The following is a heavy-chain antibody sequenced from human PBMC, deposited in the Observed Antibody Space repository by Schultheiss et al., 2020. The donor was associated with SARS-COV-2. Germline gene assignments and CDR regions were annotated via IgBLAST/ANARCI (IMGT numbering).Heavy chain of an antibody. CDR3: ARVDQGRFDY. D-gene: IGHD2-15*01. J-gene: IGHJ4*02. CDR1: GGSFSGYY. V-gene: IGHV4-34*11. CDR2: IYYSGST. Sequence: SQTLSLTCAVYGGSFSGYYWSWIRQPPGKGLEWIGYIYYSGSTNYNPSLKSRVTISVDTSKNQFSLKLSSVTAADTAVYYCARVDQGRFDYWGQGTLVTVSS.